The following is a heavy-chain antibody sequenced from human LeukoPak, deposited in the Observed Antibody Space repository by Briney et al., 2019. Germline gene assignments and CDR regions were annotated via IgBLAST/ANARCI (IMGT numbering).Heavy chain of an antibody. CDR2: IYYSGST. D-gene: IGHD2-2*01. V-gene: IGHV4-38-2*01. J-gene: IGHJ3*02. CDR1: GYSISSGYY. CDR3: ARQAVVPAAPDAFDI. Sequence: SETLSLTCAVSGYSISSGYYWGWIRQPPGKGLEWIGSIYYSGSTYYNPSLKSRVTISVDTSKNQFSLKLSSVTAADTAVYYCARQAVVPAAPDAFDIWGQGTMVTVSS.